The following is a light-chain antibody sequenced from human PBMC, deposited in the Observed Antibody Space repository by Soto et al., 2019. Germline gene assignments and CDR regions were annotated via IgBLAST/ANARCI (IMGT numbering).Light chain of an antibody. CDR1: SSDVGAYNY. CDR2: EVS. Sequence: QSALTQPPSASGSPGQSVTISCSGTSSDVGAYNYVSWYQQHPGKAPRLLIYEVSQRPSGVPDRFSGSKSANTASLTVSGLQPEDEADYYCSSYAGTNNLLYVFGTGTKVTDL. V-gene: IGLV2-8*01. CDR3: SSYAGTNNLLYV. J-gene: IGLJ1*01.